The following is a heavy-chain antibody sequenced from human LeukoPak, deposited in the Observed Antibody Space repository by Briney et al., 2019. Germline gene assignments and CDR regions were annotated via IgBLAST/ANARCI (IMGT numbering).Heavy chain of an antibody. CDR2: IKQDGTE. Sequence: GGSLRLSCAATGFTFRRHWMSWVRQAPGKGPEWVAHIKQDGTEYYVDSVKGRFIISRDNAKNSLYLQMNSLRAEDTAVYTCVRGPDYGDRLDYFDNWGQGTLVTVSS. CDR1: GFTFRRHW. J-gene: IGHJ4*02. V-gene: IGHV3-7*01. CDR3: VRGPDYGDRLDYFDN. D-gene: IGHD4-17*01.